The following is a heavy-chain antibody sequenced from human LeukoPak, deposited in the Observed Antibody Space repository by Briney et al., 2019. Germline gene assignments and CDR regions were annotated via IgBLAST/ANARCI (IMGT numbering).Heavy chain of an antibody. J-gene: IGHJ4*02. CDR1: GFTFSSYA. CDR2: ISYDGSNK. D-gene: IGHD2-2*01. CDR3: ARSYRVVPAASYFDC. Sequence: PGGSLRLSCAASGFTFSSYAMHWVRQAPGKGLEWVAVISYDGSNKYYADSVKGRFTISRDNSKNTLYLQMNSLRAEDTAVYYCARSYRVVPAASYFDCWGQGTLVTVSS. V-gene: IGHV3-30-3*01.